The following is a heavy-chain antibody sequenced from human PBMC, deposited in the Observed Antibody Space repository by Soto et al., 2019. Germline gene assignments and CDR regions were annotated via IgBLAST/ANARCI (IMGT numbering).Heavy chain of an antibody. V-gene: IGHV3-30-3*01. CDR1: GFTFSSYA. CDR3: ARDLQWLRYKASPIDY. J-gene: IGHJ4*02. CDR2: ISYDGSNK. Sequence: QVQLVESGGGVVQPGRSLRLSCAASGFTFSSYAMHWVRQAPGKGLEWVAVISYDGSNKYYADSVKGRFTISRDNSKNTLYLQMNSLRAEDTAVYYCARDLQWLRYKASPIDYWGQGTLVTVSS. D-gene: IGHD5-12*01.